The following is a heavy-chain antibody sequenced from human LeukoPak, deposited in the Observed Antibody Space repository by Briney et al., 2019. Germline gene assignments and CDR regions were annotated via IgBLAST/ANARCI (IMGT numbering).Heavy chain of an antibody. CDR3: ARDKGSLARIWYTGY. V-gene: IGHV1-2*06. D-gene: IGHD6-13*01. Sequence: ASVKVSCKASGYTFTGYHIHWVRQAPGQGLEWMGRINPYSGDTNFAQKFQGRVTMTRDTSITTAYMDLSSLTPDDTAVYFCARDKGSLARIWYTGYWGQGTQVTVSS. CDR2: INPYSGDT. J-gene: IGHJ4*02. CDR1: GYTFTGYH.